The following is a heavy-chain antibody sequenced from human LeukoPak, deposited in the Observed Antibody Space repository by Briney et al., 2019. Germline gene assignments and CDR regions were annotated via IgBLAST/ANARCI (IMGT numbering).Heavy chain of an antibody. D-gene: IGHD1-20*01. Sequence: GGSLRLSCAASGFTFSSYAMSWVRQAPGKGLEWVANIKQDGSEKHYVDSVKGRFTISRDNAKNSLYLQMNSLRAEDTAVYYCARDRTAHHNWNDMIGLLYWGQGTLVTVSS. CDR1: GFTFSSYA. CDR3: ARDRTAHHNWNDMIGLLY. J-gene: IGHJ4*02. CDR2: IKQDGSEK. V-gene: IGHV3-7*01.